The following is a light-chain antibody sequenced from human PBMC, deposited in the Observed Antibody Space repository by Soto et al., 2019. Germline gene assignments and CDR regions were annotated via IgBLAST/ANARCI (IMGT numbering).Light chain of an antibody. Sequence: DIQMTQSPSSLSTSVGDRVTITCRASQSITKYLNWYQQKPWRVPKPLIYAASRLQSGVPSRFSGSGSGTDFTLTISSLQPEECATYYCEPSYITPLTFGEGTKVEIK. CDR2: AAS. V-gene: IGKV1-39*01. CDR3: EPSYITPLT. J-gene: IGKJ1*01. CDR1: QSITKY.